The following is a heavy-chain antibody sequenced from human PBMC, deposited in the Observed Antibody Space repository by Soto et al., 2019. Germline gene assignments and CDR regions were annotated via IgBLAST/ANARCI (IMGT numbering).Heavy chain of an antibody. J-gene: IGHJ4*02. CDR3: ARDLSYYSGSYSARGRFDY. D-gene: IGHD1-26*01. V-gene: IGHV3-48*03. Sequence: RGSLLLSCAASGLSFSIYEMDWVRQAPGKGLEWVSYISVSGSTIYYADSVKGRFTISRDNAKNSLYLQMNSLRAEDTAVYYCARDLSYYSGSYSARGRFDYWGQGTMVTVSS. CDR2: ISVSGSTI. CDR1: GLSFSIYE.